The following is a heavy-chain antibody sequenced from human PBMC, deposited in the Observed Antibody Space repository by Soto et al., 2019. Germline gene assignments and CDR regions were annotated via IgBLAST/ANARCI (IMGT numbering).Heavy chain of an antibody. V-gene: IGHV3-23*01. CDR1: GFTFSIYA. CDR2: ISGNGGST. D-gene: IGHD1-1*01. J-gene: IGHJ4*02. Sequence: EVHLLESGGGLVQPGGSLRLSCAASGFTFSIYAMNWVRQAPGKGLEWVSTISGNGGSTYYADSVKGRFTISRDSSKNTLYLQMNSRRADDTAVFYCAKDTGAYGGGNFDYWGQGTLVTVSS. CDR3: AKDTGAYGGGNFDY.